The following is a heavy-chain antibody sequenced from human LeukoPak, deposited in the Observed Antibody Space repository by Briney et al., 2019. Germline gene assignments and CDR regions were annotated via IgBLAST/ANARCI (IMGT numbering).Heavy chain of an antibody. V-gene: IGHV1-18*01. Sequence: ASVKVSCKASGYTFTSYAISWVRQATGQGLEWMGWISTYSGNTNYEQKLQGRITMPTETSTTTAYMELRSLRSDDTAVYYCARGGSRVVTYGNFDYWGQGTLVTVSS. CDR3: ARGGSRVVTYGNFDY. D-gene: IGHD2-21*02. CDR2: ISTYSGNT. CDR1: GYTFTSYA. J-gene: IGHJ4*02.